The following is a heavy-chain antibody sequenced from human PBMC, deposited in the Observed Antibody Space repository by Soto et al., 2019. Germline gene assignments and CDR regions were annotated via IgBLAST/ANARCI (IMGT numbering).Heavy chain of an antibody. D-gene: IGHD6-19*01. CDR3: ARSASIAVAGSYGAFDI. CDR1: GGTFSSYA. Sequence: GASVKVSCKASGGTFSSYAISWVRQAPGQGLEWMGGIIPIFSTANYAQKFQGRITITADESTSTAYMELSSLRSEDTAVYYCARSASIAVAGSYGAFDIWGQGTMVTVSS. V-gene: IGHV1-69*13. J-gene: IGHJ3*02. CDR2: IIPIFSTA.